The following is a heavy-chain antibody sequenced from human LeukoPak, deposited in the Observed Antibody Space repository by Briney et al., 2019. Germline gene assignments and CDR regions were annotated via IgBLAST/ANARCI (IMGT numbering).Heavy chain of an antibody. CDR3: ARSEWELPNY. D-gene: IGHD1-26*01. J-gene: IGHJ4*02. Sequence: PGGSLRLPCAASGFTFSSYSMTWVRQAPGKGLEWVSSISSSSSYIYYADSVKGRFTISRDNAKNSLYLQMNSLRAEDTAVYYCARSEWELPNYWGQGTLVTVSS. CDR1: GFTFSSYS. V-gene: IGHV3-21*01. CDR2: ISSSSSYI.